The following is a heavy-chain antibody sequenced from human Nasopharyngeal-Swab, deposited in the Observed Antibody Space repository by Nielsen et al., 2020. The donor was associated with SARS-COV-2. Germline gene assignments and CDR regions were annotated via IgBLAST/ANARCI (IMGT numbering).Heavy chain of an antibody. Sequence: GESLKISCAASGFTFSSYAMSWVRQAPGKGLEWVSAISGSGGSTYYADSVKGRFTIPRDNSKNTLYLQMNSLRAEDTAVYYCAKSSRIVVVPAAKWFDPRGQGTLVTVSS. CDR1: GFTFSSYA. CDR3: AKSSRIVVVPAAKWFDP. V-gene: IGHV3-23*01. D-gene: IGHD2-2*01. J-gene: IGHJ5*02. CDR2: ISGSGGST.